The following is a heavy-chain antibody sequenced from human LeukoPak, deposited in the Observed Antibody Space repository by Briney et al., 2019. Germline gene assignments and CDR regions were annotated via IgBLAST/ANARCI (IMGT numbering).Heavy chain of an antibody. Sequence: PSETLSLTCAVYGGSFSGYYCSWIRQPPGKGLEWIGEINHSGSTNYNPSLKSRATISVDTSKNQFSLKLSSVTAADTAVYYCARGEWLRSWFGYWGQGTLVTVSS. CDR2: INHSGST. D-gene: IGHD5-12*01. J-gene: IGHJ4*02. CDR3: ARGEWLRSWFGY. V-gene: IGHV4-34*01. CDR1: GGSFSGYY.